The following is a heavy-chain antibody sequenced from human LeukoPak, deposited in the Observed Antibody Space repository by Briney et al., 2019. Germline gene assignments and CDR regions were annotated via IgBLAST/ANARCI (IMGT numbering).Heavy chain of an antibody. CDR1: GYTLSSCG. Sequence: SFDGSRKATGYTLSSCGISWVRQIPGKRLEWMGWISAYNGNTNYAQKLQGRVTMTTDTSTSTAYMELRSLRSDDTAVHYCARELVALIAAAGTGVSYNWFDPWGQGTLVTVSS. J-gene: IGHJ5*02. D-gene: IGHD6-13*01. CDR2: ISAYNGNT. V-gene: IGHV1-18*01. CDR3: ARELVALIAAAGTGVSYNWFDP.